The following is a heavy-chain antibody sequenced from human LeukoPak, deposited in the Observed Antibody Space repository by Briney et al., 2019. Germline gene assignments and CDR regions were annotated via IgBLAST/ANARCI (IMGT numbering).Heavy chain of an antibody. CDR1: GFTFSSYS. CDR3: ARGRVITMVRGVLVY. V-gene: IGHV3-48*01. CDR2: ISSSSSTI. J-gene: IGHJ4*02. Sequence: HLGGSLRLSCAASGFTFSSYSMNWVRQAPGKGLEWVSYISSSSSTIYYADSVKGRFTISRDNAKNSLYLQMNSLRAEDTAVYYCARGRVITMVRGVLVYWGQGTLVTVSS. D-gene: IGHD3-10*01.